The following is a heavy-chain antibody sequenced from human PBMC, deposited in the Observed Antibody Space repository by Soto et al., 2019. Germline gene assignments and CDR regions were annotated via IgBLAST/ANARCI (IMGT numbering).Heavy chain of an antibody. D-gene: IGHD6-19*01. J-gene: IGHJ4*02. CDR1: GFSLSISGVG. CDR2: IYWNDDK. CDR3: AHRPSGWYLFDY. Sequence: GSGPTLVNPTQTLTLTCTFSGFSLSISGVGVGWIRQPPGKALEWLALIYWNDDKRYSPSLKSRLTITKDTSKNQVVLTMTNMDPVDTATYYCAHRPSGWYLFDYWGQGTLVTVSS. V-gene: IGHV2-5*01.